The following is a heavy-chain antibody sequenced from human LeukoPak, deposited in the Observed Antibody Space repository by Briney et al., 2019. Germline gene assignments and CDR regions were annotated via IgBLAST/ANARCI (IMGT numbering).Heavy chain of an antibody. CDR2: ISYDGSNK. Sequence: HPGGSLRLSCAASGFTFSSYGMHWVRQAPGKGLEWVAVISYDGSNKYYADSVKGRFTISRDNSKNTLYLQMNSLRAEDTAMYYCARDNQYNSDSSDYGGTNFDYWGQGTLVTVSS. CDR3: ARDNQYNSDSSDYGGTNFDY. J-gene: IGHJ4*02. D-gene: IGHD3-22*01. CDR1: GFTFSSYG. V-gene: IGHV3-30*03.